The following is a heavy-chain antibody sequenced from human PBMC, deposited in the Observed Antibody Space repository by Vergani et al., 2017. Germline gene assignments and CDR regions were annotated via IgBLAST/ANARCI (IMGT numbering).Heavy chain of an antibody. CDR3: ARLSPRYGDPLPFDY. CDR1: GGSISSSSYY. D-gene: IGHD4-17*01. V-gene: IGHV4-39*01. CDR2: IYYSGST. J-gene: IGHJ4*02. Sequence: QLQLQESGPGLVKPSETLSLTCTVSGGSISSSSYYWGWIRQPPGKGLEWIGSIYYSGSTYYNPSLKSRVTISVDTSKNQFSLKLSSVTAADTAVYYCARLSPRYGDPLPFDYWGQGTLVTVSS.